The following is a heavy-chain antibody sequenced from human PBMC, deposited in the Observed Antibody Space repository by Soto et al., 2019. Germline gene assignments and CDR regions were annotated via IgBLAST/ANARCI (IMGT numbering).Heavy chain of an antibody. CDR1: GFTFSSYA. D-gene: IGHD3-22*01. CDR2: ISGSGGST. V-gene: IGHV3-23*01. Sequence: PGGSLRLSCAASGFTFSSYAMSWVRQAPGKGLEWVSAISGSGGSTYYADSVKGRFTISRDNSKNTLYLQMNSLRAEDTAVYYCAKDYIRSDRSGYLFWGQGTLVTVSS. J-gene: IGHJ4*02. CDR3: AKDYIRSDRSGYLF.